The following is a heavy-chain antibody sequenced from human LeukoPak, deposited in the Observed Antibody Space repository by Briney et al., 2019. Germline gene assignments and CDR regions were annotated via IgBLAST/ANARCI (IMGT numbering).Heavy chain of an antibody. D-gene: IGHD5-24*01. Sequence: PSETLSLTCTVYGGSFSGYYWSWIRQPPGRGLEWIGEINHSGSPNYNPSLKSRVTISVDTSKNQFSLKLSSVTAADTAVYYCARGRGYNSFDYWGQGTLVTVSS. J-gene: IGHJ4*02. CDR2: INHSGSP. CDR1: GGSFSGYY. CDR3: ARGRGYNSFDY. V-gene: IGHV4-34*01.